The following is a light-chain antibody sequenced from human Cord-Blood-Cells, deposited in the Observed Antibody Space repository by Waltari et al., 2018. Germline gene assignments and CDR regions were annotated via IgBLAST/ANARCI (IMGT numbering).Light chain of an antibody. CDR2: DCS. CDR3: SSYTSSSTLV. V-gene: IGLV2-14*01. CDR1: SSDVGGYNY. Sequence: QSALTQPASVSGSPGQSITISCTGTSSDVGGYNYVSWYQQHPGKAPKLMIYDCSNRPSGVSNRFSGSKSGNTAYLTISGLQAEDEADYYCSSYTSSSTLVFGGGTKLTVL. J-gene: IGLJ2*01.